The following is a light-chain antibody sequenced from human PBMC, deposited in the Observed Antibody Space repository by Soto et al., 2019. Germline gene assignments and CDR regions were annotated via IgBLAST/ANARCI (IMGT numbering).Light chain of an antibody. V-gene: IGLV1-40*01. J-gene: IGLJ3*02. CDR2: ANS. CDR3: QSYDSSLSAWV. Sequence: QSVLTQPPSVSGAPGQRVTISCTGSSSNIGAGYDVHWYQQLPGTAPKLLIYANSNRPSGVPDRVSGSKSGTSASLAITGLQAEDEADYYCQSYDSSLSAWVFGGGTKLTVL. CDR1: SSNIGAGYD.